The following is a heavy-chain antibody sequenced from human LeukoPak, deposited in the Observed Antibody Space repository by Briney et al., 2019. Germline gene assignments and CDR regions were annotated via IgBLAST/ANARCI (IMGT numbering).Heavy chain of an antibody. CDR2: ISGGGANT. D-gene: IGHD1-1*01. CDR3: SKWNGYGDY. V-gene: IGHV3-23*01. Sequence: GGSLRLSRAASGFSFSNSGMSWVRQAPAKGLEWVAGISGGGANTHYADSVKGRFTISRDNSKNTLFLQMNSLRDEDTAIYYCSKWNGYGDYWGQGTLVTVSS. CDR1: GFSFSNSG. J-gene: IGHJ4*02.